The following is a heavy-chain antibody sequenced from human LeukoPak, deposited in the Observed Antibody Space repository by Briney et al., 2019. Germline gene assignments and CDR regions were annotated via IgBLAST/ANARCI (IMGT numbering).Heavy chain of an antibody. V-gene: IGHV4-59*01. J-gene: IGHJ3*02. D-gene: IGHD3-22*01. Sequence: SETLSLTCTVSGGSISSYYWSWIWQPPGKGLEWIGYIYYSGSTNYNPSLKSRVTISVDTSKNQFSLKLSSVTAADTAVYYCARSPPLYYYDSSGSGAFDIWGQGTMVTVSS. CDR3: ARSPPLYYYDSSGSGAFDI. CDR1: GGSISSYY. CDR2: IYYSGST.